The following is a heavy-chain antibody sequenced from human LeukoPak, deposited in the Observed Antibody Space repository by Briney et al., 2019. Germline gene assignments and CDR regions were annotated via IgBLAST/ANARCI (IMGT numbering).Heavy chain of an antibody. J-gene: IGHJ4*02. D-gene: IGHD6-13*01. CDR2: IIPIFGTA. CDR3: ARQQYSSFDY. V-gene: IGHV1-69*05. CDR1: GGTFSSYA. Sequence: SVKVSCKASGGTFSSYAISWVRQAPGQGLEWMGGIIPIFGTANYAQKFQGRVTMSSDTSTSTVFMELSSLRSEDTAVYYCARQQYSSFDYWGQGTLVTLSS.